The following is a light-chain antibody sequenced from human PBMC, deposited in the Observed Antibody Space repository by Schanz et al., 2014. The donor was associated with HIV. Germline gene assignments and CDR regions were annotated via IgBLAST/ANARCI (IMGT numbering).Light chain of an antibody. Sequence: QSALTQPASVSGSPGQSITIPCTGTSSDVGGYNYVAWYQQHPGKAPKLMIYDVSDRPSGVSNRFSGSKSGNTASLSISGLQADDEGDYYCTSYTTNRTVAFGGGTKLTVL. V-gene: IGLV2-14*03. CDR3: TSYTTNRTVA. CDR2: DVS. CDR1: SSDVGGYNY. J-gene: IGLJ3*02.